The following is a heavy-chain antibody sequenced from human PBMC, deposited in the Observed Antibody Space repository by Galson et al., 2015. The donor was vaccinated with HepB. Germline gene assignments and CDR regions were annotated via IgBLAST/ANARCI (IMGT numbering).Heavy chain of an antibody. CDR2: IRSDGSNK. D-gene: IGHD4-17*01. Sequence: SLRLSCAASGFTFSNFGIHWVRQAPGKGLEWVSFIRSDGSNKDYADSVKGRFTISRDNSKNTVYLQMNSLRVEDTAVYYCAKDKATYGDYYFFDYWGQGTLVTVSS. V-gene: IGHV3-30*02. CDR3: AKDKATYGDYYFFDY. J-gene: IGHJ4*02. CDR1: GFTFSNFG.